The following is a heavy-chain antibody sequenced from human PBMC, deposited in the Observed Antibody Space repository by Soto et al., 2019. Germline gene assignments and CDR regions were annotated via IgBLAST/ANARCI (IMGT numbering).Heavy chain of an antibody. CDR1: GFTFSSYG. D-gene: IGHD6-19*01. CDR3: ARDSASSSGWPPDY. Sequence: PGGSLRLSCVVSGFTFSSYGMHWVRQAPGKGLEWVAVISFDGSIKNYVDSVQGRFTISRDNSKSTLHLQMNSLRGEDTAVYYCARDSASSSGWPPDYRGQGTLVTVSS. CDR2: ISFDGSIK. J-gene: IGHJ4*02. V-gene: IGHV3-30*03.